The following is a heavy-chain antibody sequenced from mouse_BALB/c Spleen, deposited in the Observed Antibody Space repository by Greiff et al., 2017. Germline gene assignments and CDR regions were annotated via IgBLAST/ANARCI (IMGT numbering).Heavy chain of an antibody. J-gene: IGHJ4*01. D-gene: IGHD2-1*01. Sequence: LVESGGGLVKPGGSLKLSCAASGFTFSSYAMSWVRQSPEKRLEWVAEISSGGSYTYYPDTVTGRFTISRDNAKNTLYLEMSSLRSEDTAMYYCARDEGNYYAMDYWGQGTSVTVSS. V-gene: IGHV5-9-4*01. CDR2: ISSGGSYT. CDR3: ARDEGNYYAMDY. CDR1: GFTFSSYA.